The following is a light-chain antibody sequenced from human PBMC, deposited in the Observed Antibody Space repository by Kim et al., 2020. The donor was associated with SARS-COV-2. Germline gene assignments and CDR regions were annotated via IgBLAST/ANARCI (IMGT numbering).Light chain of an antibody. CDR1: SSDVVSYDY. V-gene: IGLV2-14*03. CDR2: NVI. CDR3: SSYTSSTTRVV. Sequence: SITISCTGYSSDVVSYDYVSWYQQHPGKAPKLIIHNVINRPSGVSSRFSGSKSDKTASLTISGLQAEDEGIYYCSSYTSSTTRVVFGGGTQLTV. J-gene: IGLJ2*01.